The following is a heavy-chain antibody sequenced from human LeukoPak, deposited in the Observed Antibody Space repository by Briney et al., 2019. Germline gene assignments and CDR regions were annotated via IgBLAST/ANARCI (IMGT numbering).Heavy chain of an antibody. CDR1: GFTFSSYA. CDR3: AKDFNTAPAYYSPFDF. Sequence: GGPLRLSCAASGFTFSSYAMSWLRQAPGRGPEGVSTICSIGRYQSYAASVRGRFTISRENSKNPLSLQMNSLRAEDTALYYCAKDFNTAPAYYSPFDFWGQGTLVTVSS. J-gene: IGHJ4*02. CDR2: ICSIGRYQ. V-gene: IGHV3-23*01. D-gene: IGHD3-22*01.